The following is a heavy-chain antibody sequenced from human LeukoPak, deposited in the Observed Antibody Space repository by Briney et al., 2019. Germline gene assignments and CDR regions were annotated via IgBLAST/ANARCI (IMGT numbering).Heavy chain of an antibody. V-gene: IGHV3-11*01. CDR1: GFTFSDYY. CDR2: ISSSSSTI. Sequence: GGSLRLSCAASGFTFSDYYMSWIRQAPGKGLEWVSYISSSSSTIYYADSVKGRFTISRNNAKNSLYLQMNSLRAEDTAVYYCAREIAAAYYYFDYWGQGTLVTVSS. J-gene: IGHJ4*02. D-gene: IGHD6-13*01. CDR3: AREIAAAYYYFDY.